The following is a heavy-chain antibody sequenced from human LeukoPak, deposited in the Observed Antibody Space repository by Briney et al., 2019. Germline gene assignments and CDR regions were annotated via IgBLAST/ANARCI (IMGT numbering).Heavy chain of an antibody. CDR1: GGSISSYY. Sequence: SETLSLTCTVSGGSISSYYWSWIRQPAGKGLEWIGRIYTSGSTNYNPSLKSRVTISVDTSKNQFSLKLSSVTAADTAVYYCALRFLEWLLPPGYFDYWGQGTLVTVSS. J-gene: IGHJ4*02. CDR2: IYTSGST. CDR3: ALRFLEWLLPPGYFDY. V-gene: IGHV4-4*07. D-gene: IGHD3-3*01.